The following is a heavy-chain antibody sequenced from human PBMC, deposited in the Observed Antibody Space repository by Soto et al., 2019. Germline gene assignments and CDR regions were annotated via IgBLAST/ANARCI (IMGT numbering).Heavy chain of an antibody. Sequence: QVQLVQSGAEVKKPGASVKVSCKASGYTFTSYGISWVRQAPGQGLEWMGWISAYNGNTNYAQKLQGRVTMTTDTSTSTAYMELRSLRSDDTAVYYCASKVAADYPSGWYYYYYMDVWGKGTTVTVSS. J-gene: IGHJ6*03. CDR3: ASKVAADYPSGWYYYYYMDV. V-gene: IGHV1-18*01. CDR1: GYTFTSYG. D-gene: IGHD4-17*01. CDR2: ISAYNGNT.